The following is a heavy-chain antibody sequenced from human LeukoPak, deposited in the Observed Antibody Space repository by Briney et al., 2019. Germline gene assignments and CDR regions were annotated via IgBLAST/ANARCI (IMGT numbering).Heavy chain of an antibody. D-gene: IGHD5-18*01. J-gene: IGHJ4*02. CDR2: INHSGST. V-gene: IGHV4-34*01. CDR1: GGSFSGYY. Sequence: SETLSLTCAVYGGSFSGYYWSWIRQPPGKGLEWIGEINHSGSTNYNPSLKSRVTISVDTSKNQFSLKLTAVTAADTAVYYCARDRQYSHVDWGQGTLVTVSS. CDR3: ARDRQYSHVD.